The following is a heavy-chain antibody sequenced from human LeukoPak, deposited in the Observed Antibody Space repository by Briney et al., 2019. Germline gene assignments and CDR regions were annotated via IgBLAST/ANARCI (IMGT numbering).Heavy chain of an antibody. J-gene: IGHJ6*03. CDR2: ISDYNGNT. D-gene: IGHD6-13*01. CDR3: ARDAYSSSWYYYYYCYMDV. V-gene: IGHV1-18*01. Sequence: GASVKVSCKASGYTFTSYGISWVRQAPGQGLEWMGLISDYNGNTNYAQKLQGRVTMTTDTSTSTAYMELRSLRSDDTAVYYCARDAYSSSWYYYYYCYMDVWGKGTTVTVSS. CDR1: GYTFTSYG.